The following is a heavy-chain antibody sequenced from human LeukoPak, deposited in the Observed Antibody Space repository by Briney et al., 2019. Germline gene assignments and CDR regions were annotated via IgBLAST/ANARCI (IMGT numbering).Heavy chain of an antibody. D-gene: IGHD3-3*01. CDR1: GDTVSSYY. Sequence: ASVKVSCKASGDTVSSYYMHWVRQAPGQGLEWMGRINPSGTSTSYAQRFQGRVTVTRDTSTTTLYMELGSLTSEDTALYYCARAHTSAPGTLFDYWGQGTLVTVSS. CDR3: ARAHTSAPGTLFDY. J-gene: IGHJ4*02. V-gene: IGHV1-46*01. CDR2: INPSGTST.